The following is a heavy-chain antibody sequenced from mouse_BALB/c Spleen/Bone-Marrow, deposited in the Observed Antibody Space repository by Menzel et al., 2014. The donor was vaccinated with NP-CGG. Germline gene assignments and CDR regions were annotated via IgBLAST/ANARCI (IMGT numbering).Heavy chain of an antibody. J-gene: IGHJ3*01. CDR2: ISTYSGNT. D-gene: IGHD1-1*01. V-gene: IGHV1-67*01. CDR3: ARGYYGSSYLFAY. CDR1: GYTFTDYA. Sequence: QVQLKQSGPELVRPGVSVKIPCKGSGYTFTDYAMHWVKQSHAKSLEWIGVISTYSGNTNYNQKFKGKATMTVDKSSSTAYMELARLTSEDSAIYYCARGYYGSSYLFAYWGQGTLVTVSA.